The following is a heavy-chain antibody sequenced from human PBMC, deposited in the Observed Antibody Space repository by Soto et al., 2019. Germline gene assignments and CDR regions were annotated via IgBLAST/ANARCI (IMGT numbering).Heavy chain of an antibody. CDR3: ARNPSPESKDLERGAAAPKHPYYGLDV. D-gene: IGHD2-2*01. J-gene: IGHJ6*02. V-gene: IGHV3-53*01. CDR1: GFTVSSNY. Sequence: VVSLILSCSGSGFTVSSNYMSWVLQAPGKGLEWVGGIYIGGSTYYADSVKGRFTISRDNSKNTLYLQMNSLRAEDTEVYYCARNPSPESKDLERGAAAPKHPYYGLDVRGPGTPVTVSS. CDR2: IYIGGST.